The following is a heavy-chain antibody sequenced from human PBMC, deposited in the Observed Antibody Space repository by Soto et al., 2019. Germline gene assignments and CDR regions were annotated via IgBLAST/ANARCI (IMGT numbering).Heavy chain of an antibody. CDR3: AKDMIETLRAFDI. CDR2: ISWNSGSI. V-gene: IGHV3-9*01. Sequence: QPGGSLRLSCAASGFTFDDYAMHWVRQAPGKGLEWVSGISWNSGSIGYADSVKGRFTISRDNAKNSLYLQMNSLRAEDTALYYCAKDMIETLRAFDIWGQGTMVTVSS. J-gene: IGHJ3*02. CDR1: GFTFDDYA. D-gene: IGHD3-16*01.